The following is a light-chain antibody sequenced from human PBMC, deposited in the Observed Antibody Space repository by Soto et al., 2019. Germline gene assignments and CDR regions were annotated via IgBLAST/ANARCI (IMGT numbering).Light chain of an antibody. Sequence: EIVLTQSPGTLSLSPVERATLSCMASQSVTSSYLAWWQQKPGQAPRLLIYGASSRATGIPDRFSGSGSGTDFTLTISSLEPEDFAVYYCQQRSNWPQVTFGQGTRLEIK. CDR3: QQRSNWPQVT. CDR2: GAS. V-gene: IGKV3D-20*02. CDR1: QSVTSSY. J-gene: IGKJ5*01.